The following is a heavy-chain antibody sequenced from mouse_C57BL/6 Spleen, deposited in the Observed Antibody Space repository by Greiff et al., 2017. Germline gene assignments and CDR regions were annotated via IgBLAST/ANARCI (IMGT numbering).Heavy chain of an antibody. J-gene: IGHJ2*01. V-gene: IGHV1-64*01. D-gene: IGHD2-1*01. CDR1: GYTFTSYW. Sequence: QVQLKQPGAELVKPGASVKLSCKASGYTFTSYWMHWVKQRPGQGLEWIGMIHPNSGSTNYNEKFKSKATLTVDKSSSTAYMQLSSLTSEDSAVYYCARGVDYGNYDYFDYWGQGTTLTVSS. CDR2: IHPNSGST. CDR3: ARGVDYGNYDYFDY.